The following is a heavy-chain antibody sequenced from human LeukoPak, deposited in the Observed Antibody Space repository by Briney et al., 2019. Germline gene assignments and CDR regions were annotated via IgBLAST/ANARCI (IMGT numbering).Heavy chain of an antibody. J-gene: IGHJ5*02. Sequence: VGSLRLSCAASGFTFSSYGMHWVRQAPGKGLEWVAVISYDGSNKYYADSVKGRFTISRDNSKNTLYLQMNSLRAEDTAVYYCAKDDCSGGSCYLFDPWGQGTLVTVSS. CDR1: GFTFSSYG. CDR3: AKDDCSGGSCYLFDP. V-gene: IGHV3-30*18. D-gene: IGHD2-15*01. CDR2: ISYDGSNK.